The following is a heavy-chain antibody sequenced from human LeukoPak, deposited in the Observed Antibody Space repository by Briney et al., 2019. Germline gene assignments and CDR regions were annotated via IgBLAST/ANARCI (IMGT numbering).Heavy chain of an antibody. CDR1: GGSISSTNYY. CDR2: IYYSGNT. CDR3: ANHLRYYYYGMDV. V-gene: IGHV4-39*07. Sequence: PSETLSLTCTASGGSISSTNYYWGWIRQPPGKGLEWIGSIYYSGNTYYTPSLKSRVTISVDTSKNQFSLKLSSVTAADTAVYYCANHLRYYYYGMDVWGQGTTVTVSS. J-gene: IGHJ6*02.